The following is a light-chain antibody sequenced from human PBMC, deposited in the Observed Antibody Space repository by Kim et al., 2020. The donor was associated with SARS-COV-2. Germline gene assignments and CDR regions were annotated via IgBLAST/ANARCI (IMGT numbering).Light chain of an antibody. CDR3: MQYLQIFT. J-gene: IGKJ4*01. CDR1: QSLLHSNGYNY. V-gene: IGKV2-28*01. Sequence: DIVMTQSPLSLPVTPGEPASISCRSSQSLLHSNGYNYLDWYLQKPGQSPQLLIYLGSNRASGVPDRFSGSGSGTDFTLKISRAEGGDVGVYCLMQYLQIFTFGGGTQVDIK. CDR2: LGS.